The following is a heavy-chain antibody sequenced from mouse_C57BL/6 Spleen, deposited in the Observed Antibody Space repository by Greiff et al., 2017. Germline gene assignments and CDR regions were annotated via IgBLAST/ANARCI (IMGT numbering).Heavy chain of an antibody. V-gene: IGHV1-19*01. Sequence: EVQLQQSGPVLVKPGASVKMSCKASGYTFTDYYMNWVKQSHGKSLEWIGVINPYNGGTSYNQKFKGKATLTVDKSSSTAYMELNSLTSEDSAVYYCARSGGFEAMDYWGQGTSVTVSS. CDR2: INPYNGGT. J-gene: IGHJ4*01. D-gene: IGHD3-1*01. CDR1: GYTFTDYY. CDR3: ARSGGFEAMDY.